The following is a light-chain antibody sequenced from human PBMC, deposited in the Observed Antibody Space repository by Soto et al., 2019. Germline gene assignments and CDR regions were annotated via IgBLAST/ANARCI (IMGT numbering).Light chain of an antibody. V-gene: IGKV3D-20*02. CDR3: QQHNNWPLT. CDR1: QSVSSSY. Sequence: EIVLTQSPGTLSLSPGERATLSCRASQSVSSSYLAWYQQKPGQAPRLLIYGASSRATGIPDRFSGSGSGTDFTLTISSLQSEDFAVYYCQQHNNWPLTFGGGTKV. J-gene: IGKJ4*01. CDR2: GAS.